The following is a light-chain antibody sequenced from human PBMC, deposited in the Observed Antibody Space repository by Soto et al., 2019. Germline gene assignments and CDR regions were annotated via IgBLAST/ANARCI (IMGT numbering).Light chain of an antibody. V-gene: IGKV1-39*01. J-gene: IGKJ1*01. CDR1: QSISSY. CDR3: QQSYSTPWT. Sequence: DIQMTQSPSSLSASVGDRVTITCRASQSISSYLNWYQQKPGKAPKLLIYAASSLQSGVPSRFSGSGSGTDITLTICSLQPEDFATYYCQQSYSTPWTFGQGTKVEIK. CDR2: AAS.